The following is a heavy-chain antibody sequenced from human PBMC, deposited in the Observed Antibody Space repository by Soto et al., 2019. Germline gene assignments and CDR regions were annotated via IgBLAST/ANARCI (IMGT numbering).Heavy chain of an antibody. V-gene: IGHV1-69*13. CDR1: GGTFSSNA. CDR3: ARTYSGSYVFDY. Sequence: SVKVSCKASGGTFSSNAISWVRQAPGQGLEWMGGIIPIFGTANYAQKFQGRVTITADESTSTAYMELSSLRSEDTAVYYCARTYSGSYVFDYWGQGTLVTVSS. J-gene: IGHJ4*02. CDR2: IIPIFGTA. D-gene: IGHD1-26*01.